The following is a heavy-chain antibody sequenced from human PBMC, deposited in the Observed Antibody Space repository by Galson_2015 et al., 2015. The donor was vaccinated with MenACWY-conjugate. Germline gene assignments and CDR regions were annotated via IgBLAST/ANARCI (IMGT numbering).Heavy chain of an antibody. CDR2: INPGGSST. CDR1: GFIFNTYW. J-gene: IGHJ4*02. CDR3: AKSRGASSYFDS. Sequence: SLRLSCAASGFIFNTYWMHWVRQAPGKGLVWVSRINPGGSSTTYADSVKDRFTISRDNAKNTLYLQMNSLRPEDTAVFYCAKSRGASSYFDSWGQGTLVTVFS. V-gene: IGHV3-74*01. D-gene: IGHD1-26*01.